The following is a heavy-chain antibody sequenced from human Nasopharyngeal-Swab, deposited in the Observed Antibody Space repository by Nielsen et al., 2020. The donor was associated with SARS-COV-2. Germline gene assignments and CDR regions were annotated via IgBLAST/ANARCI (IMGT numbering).Heavy chain of an antibody. D-gene: IGHD6-13*01. J-gene: IGHJ4*02. Sequence: GESLKISCAASGFTFSSYWMSWVRQAPGKGLEWVANIKQDESEKYYVDSVKGRFTISRDNAKNSLYLQMNSLRAEDTAVYYCAKVSAAAGTHFDYWGQGTLVTVSS. CDR1: GFTFSSYW. CDR3: AKVSAAAGTHFDY. V-gene: IGHV3-7*01. CDR2: IKQDESEK.